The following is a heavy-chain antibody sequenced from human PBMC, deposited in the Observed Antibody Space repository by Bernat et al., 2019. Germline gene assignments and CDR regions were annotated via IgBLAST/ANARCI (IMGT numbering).Heavy chain of an antibody. CDR1: GFTFSSYS. V-gene: IGHV3-7*03. CDR2: IQGDGSGK. Sequence: EVQLVESGGGLVKPGGSLRLSCAASGFTFSSYSMNWVRQAPGEGLEWVANIQGDGSGKYYVDSVKGRFTISRDNAKNSLYLQMNGLRVEDTAVYYCARVFLDTDRWNDIDSWGQGALVTVSS. CDR3: ARVFLDTDRWNDIDS. J-gene: IGHJ4*02. D-gene: IGHD3/OR15-3a*01.